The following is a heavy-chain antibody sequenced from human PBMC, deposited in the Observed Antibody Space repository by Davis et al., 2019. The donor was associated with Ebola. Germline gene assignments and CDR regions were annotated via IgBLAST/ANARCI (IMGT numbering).Heavy chain of an antibody. D-gene: IGHD2-2*01. CDR3: AVPAADVGMDV. J-gene: IGHJ6*02. CDR1: GGSISSYY. Sequence: MPSETLSLTCTVSGGSISSYYWSWIRQPPGKGLEWIGYIYYSGSTNYNPSLKSRVTISVDTSKNQFSLKLSSVTAADTAVYYCAVPAADVGMDVWGQGTTVTVSS. V-gene: IGHV4-59*08. CDR2: IYYSGST.